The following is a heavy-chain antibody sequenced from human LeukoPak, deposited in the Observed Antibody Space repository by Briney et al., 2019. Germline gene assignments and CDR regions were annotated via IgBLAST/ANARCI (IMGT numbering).Heavy chain of an antibody. D-gene: IGHD5-12*01. V-gene: IGHV3-74*01. CDR3: ARAHIVATIWGAFDI. J-gene: IGHJ3*02. CDR2: INSDGSST. Sequence: GGSLRLSCAASGFTFSSYWMHWVRQAPGKGLVWVSRINSDGSSTSYADSVKGRFTISRDNAKNSLYLQMNSLRAEDTAVYYCARAHIVATIWGAFDIWGQGTMVTVSS. CDR1: GFTFSSYW.